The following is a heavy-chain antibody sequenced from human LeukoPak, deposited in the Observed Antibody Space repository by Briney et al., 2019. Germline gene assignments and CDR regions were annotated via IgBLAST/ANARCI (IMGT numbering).Heavy chain of an antibody. CDR3: ARVPPSYSALNDAFDI. J-gene: IGHJ3*02. Sequence: PSETLSLTCAVSGGSISSGGYSWSWIRQPPGKGLEWIGYIYYSGSTYYNPSLKSRVTISVDTSKNQFSLKLSSVTAADTAVYYCARVPPSYSALNDAFDIWGQETMVTVSS. D-gene: IGHD3-10*01. CDR2: IYYSGST. V-gene: IGHV4-30-4*07. CDR1: GGSISSGGYS.